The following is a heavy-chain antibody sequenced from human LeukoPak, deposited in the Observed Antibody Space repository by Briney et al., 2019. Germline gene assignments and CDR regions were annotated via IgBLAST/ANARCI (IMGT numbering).Heavy chain of an antibody. Sequence: ASVKVSCKASGYTFTDHYIHWVRQAPGQGLEWMGYINPNSGDTNYAQNFQGRVTMTRDSSLRITYLELRRLTSDDSAVYYCAREGRISVPRVPPQRQGGWFDPWGQGTLVTVSS. D-gene: IGHD3-3*02. CDR2: INPNSGDT. CDR3: AREGRISVPRVPPQRQGGWFDP. CDR1: GYTFTDHY. V-gene: IGHV1-2*02. J-gene: IGHJ5*02.